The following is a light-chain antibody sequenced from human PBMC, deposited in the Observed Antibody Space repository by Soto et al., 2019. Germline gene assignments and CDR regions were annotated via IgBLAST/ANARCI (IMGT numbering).Light chain of an antibody. CDR1: QSVRSK. CDR2: GAS. Sequence: EILVTQSPATLSVSPGERVTLSRRSSQSVRSKLAWYQQRPGQAPRLLTYGASTRATGIPARFSGSGSGTEFTLTISSLQSEDCAVYYCQQYNKWPLITFAQGTRLKIK. V-gene: IGKV3-15*01. J-gene: IGKJ5*01. CDR3: QQYNKWPLIT.